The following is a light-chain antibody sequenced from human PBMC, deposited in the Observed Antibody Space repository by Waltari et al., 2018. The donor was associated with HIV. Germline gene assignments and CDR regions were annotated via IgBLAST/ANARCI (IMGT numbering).Light chain of an antibody. V-gene: IGLV2-11*01. Sequence: QSALTQPRSVSGSPGQSVNISCPGTIRAVVGMNYVSWYEQHPGKAPNLIIYDVTKRPSGVPDRFSGSKSGTTASLTISGLQAEDEADYYCFSYADNSTPYVFGSGTKVTVL. CDR2: DVT. J-gene: IGLJ1*01. CDR3: FSYADNSTPYV. CDR1: IRAVVGMNY.